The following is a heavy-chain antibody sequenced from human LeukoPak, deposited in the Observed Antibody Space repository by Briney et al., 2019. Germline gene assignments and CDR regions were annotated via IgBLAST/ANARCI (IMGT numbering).Heavy chain of an antibody. CDR3: ARFFGSGNYYYYYGMDV. CDR2: ISPTSSI. J-gene: IGHJ6*02. V-gene: IGHV3-48*04. D-gene: IGHD3-10*01. CDR1: GFTFSNYG. Sequence: PGGSLRLSCAASGFTFSNYGMNWVRQAPGKGLEWLSYISPTSSIYYADSVKGRFTISRDNAKNSLYLQMNSLRAEDTAVYYCARFFGSGNYYYYYGMDVWGQGTTVTVSS.